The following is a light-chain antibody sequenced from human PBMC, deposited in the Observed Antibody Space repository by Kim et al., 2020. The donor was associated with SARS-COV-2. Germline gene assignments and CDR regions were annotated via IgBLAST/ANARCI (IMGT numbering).Light chain of an antibody. Sequence: VSPGQTASITCSGDRLGDKYACWYQQKPGQSPVLVIYQDSKRPSGIPERFSGSNSGNTATLTISGTQAMDEADYYCQAWDSSAAVFGGGTQLTVL. J-gene: IGLJ3*02. V-gene: IGLV3-1*01. CDR3: QAWDSSAAV. CDR1: RLGDKY. CDR2: QDS.